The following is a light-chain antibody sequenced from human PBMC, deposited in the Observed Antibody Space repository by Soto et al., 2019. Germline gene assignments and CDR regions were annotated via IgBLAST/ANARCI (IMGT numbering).Light chain of an antibody. V-gene: IGKV3-15*01. CDR3: QQYNNWPPIT. J-gene: IGKJ5*01. CDR2: GAS. Sequence: EIVMTHSPATLSVSPGERATLSCRASQSVSSNLAWYQQKPGQAPRLLIYGASTRATGIPARFSGSGSGKEFTLTISSLQSKDFAVYYCQQYNNWPPITFGQGTRQEIK. CDR1: QSVSSN.